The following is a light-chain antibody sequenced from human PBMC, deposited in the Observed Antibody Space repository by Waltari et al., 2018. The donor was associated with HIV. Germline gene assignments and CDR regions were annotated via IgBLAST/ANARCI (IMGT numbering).Light chain of an antibody. J-gene: IGLJ2*01. CDR3: ATWDDSLNGHVV. Sequence: QSVLTQPPSASGTPGQRVTISCSGSSSNIGDNTVNWYQQLPGTAPKLLSYTNTQRPAGVPDRFSGPLSVPSACLAISGLQSEEGADYDCATWDDSLNGHVVVGGGTKLTVL. CDR1: SSNIGDNT. CDR2: TNT. V-gene: IGLV1-44*01.